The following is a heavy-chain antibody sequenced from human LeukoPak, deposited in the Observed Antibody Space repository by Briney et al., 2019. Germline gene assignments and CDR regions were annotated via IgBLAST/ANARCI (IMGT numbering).Heavy chain of an antibody. CDR3: ARAPSEIGGYYPEYFRH. V-gene: IGHV3-74*01. CDR1: GFTFSSYC. CDR2: IKSDGST. D-gene: IGHD3-22*01. J-gene: IGHJ1*01. Sequence: GGSLRLSCAASGFTFSSYCMHWVRQAPGKGLVWVSRIKSDGSTRYADSVKGRFTVSRDNAKNTVSLQMNSLRAEDTGVYYCARAPSEIGGYYPEYFRHWGQGTLVIVSS.